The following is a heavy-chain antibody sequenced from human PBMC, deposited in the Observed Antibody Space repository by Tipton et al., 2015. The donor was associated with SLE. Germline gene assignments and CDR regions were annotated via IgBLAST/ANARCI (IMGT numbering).Heavy chain of an antibody. CDR1: GYTFTSYG. V-gene: IGHV3-23*01. CDR2: ISGSGGST. J-gene: IGHJ6*02. CDR3: AKDARYGYSGYEVLYGMDV. D-gene: IGHD5-12*01. Sequence: SGAEVKKPGASVKVSCKASGYTFTSYGISWVRQAPGKGLEWVSAISGSGGSTYYADSVKGRFTISRDNSKNTLYLQMNSLRAEDTAVYYCAKDARYGYSGYEVLYGMDVWGQGTTVTVSS.